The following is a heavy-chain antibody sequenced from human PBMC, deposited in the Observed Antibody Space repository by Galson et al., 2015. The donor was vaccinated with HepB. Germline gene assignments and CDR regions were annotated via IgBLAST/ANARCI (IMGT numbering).Heavy chain of an antibody. CDR2: IKSKTDGGTT. CDR1: GFTFSNAW. Sequence: SLRLSCAASGFTFSNAWMSWVRQAPGKGLEWIGRIKSKTDGGTTDYAAPVKGRFTISRDDSKNTLYLQMNSLKTEDAAVYYCTTRSGSTIFGIYYYYYMDVWGKGTTVTVSS. V-gene: IGHV3-15*01. J-gene: IGHJ6*03. D-gene: IGHD3-3*01. CDR3: TTRSGSTIFGIYYYYYMDV.